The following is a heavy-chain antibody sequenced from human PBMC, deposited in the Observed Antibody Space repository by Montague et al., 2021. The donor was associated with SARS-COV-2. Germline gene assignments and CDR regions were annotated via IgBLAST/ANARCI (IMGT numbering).Heavy chain of an antibody. CDR1: GFTFSSYW. V-gene: IGHV3-7*01. CDR3: AREGAVAGLYYYYGMDV. D-gene: IGHD6-19*01. J-gene: IGHJ6*02. CDR2: IRQNGSDK. Sequence: SLRLSCAASGFTFSSYWMSRVRQAPGKGLEWVATIRQNGSDKYYVDSVKGRFTISRDNAKNSLYLQMNSLRAEDTAVYYCAREGAVAGLYYYYGMDVWGQGTTVTVSS.